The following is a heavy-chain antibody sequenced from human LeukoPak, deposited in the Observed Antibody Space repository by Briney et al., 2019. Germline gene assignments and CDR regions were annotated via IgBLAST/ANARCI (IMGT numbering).Heavy chain of an antibody. J-gene: IGHJ3*02. CDR1: GGSISSGGYS. Sequence: PSETLSLTCAVSGGSISSGGYSWSWVRQPPGKGREWVVYIYYSGSTYYNPSLKSRVTISVDTSKNQFSLKLSSATAADTAVYYCARVSTIFGVVIIRGAFDIWGQGTMVTVSS. CDR2: IYYSGST. V-gene: IGHV4-30-4*07. CDR3: ARVSTIFGVVIIRGAFDI. D-gene: IGHD3-3*01.